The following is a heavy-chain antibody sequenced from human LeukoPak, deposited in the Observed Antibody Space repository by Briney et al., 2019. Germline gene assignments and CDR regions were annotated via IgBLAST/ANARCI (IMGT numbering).Heavy chain of an antibody. V-gene: IGHV3-30*02. Sequence: GRSLRLSCAASGFNFRTYGMHWVRQAPGKGLEWVAFIRYNGNNQYYADSVKGRFTISRDNSKNTLYLQMNSLKGDDTAVYYCAKDSAFYYIDVWGKGTTVIISS. CDR2: IRYNGNNQ. J-gene: IGHJ6*03. CDR1: GFNFRTYG. CDR3: AKDSAFYYIDV. D-gene: IGHD3-10*01.